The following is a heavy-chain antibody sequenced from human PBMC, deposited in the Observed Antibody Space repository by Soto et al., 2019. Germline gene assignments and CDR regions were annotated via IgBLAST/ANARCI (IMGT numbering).Heavy chain of an antibody. D-gene: IGHD5-18*01. CDR3: AHRPRGYSYYFDY. J-gene: IGHJ4*02. CDR2: LYWDDDK. CDR1: GFSLSTRGVG. Sequence: QITLKESGPTLVKPTQTLTLTCTFSGFSLSTRGVGVGWIRQPPGKALEWLALLYWDDDKGYSPSLKSRLTITQDTSKNQVVLTVTTMDPVDTATYYCAHRPRGYSYYFDYWGQGTLVTVSS. V-gene: IGHV2-5*02.